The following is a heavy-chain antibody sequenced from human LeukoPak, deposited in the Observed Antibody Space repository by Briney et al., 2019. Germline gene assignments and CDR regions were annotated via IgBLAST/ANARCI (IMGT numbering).Heavy chain of an antibody. Sequence: GGSLRPSFAASGYLFSNYAMTWVRQAPGRRLEWVSGISHNGDRIYYADSVKGRFTISRDNSKNTLYLQMNSLRAEDTAVYYCAKAPHITILEKTEYYYYYYGMDVWGQGTTVTVSS. CDR1: GYLFSNYA. CDR3: AKAPHITILEKTEYYYYYYGMDV. CDR2: ISHNGDRI. J-gene: IGHJ6*02. V-gene: IGHV3-23*01. D-gene: IGHD3-3*01.